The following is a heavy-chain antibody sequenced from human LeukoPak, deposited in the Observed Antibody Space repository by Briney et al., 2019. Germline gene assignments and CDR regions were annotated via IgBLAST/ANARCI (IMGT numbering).Heavy chain of an antibody. CDR1: GYTFTSYA. CDR2: INAGNGNT. J-gene: IGHJ3*02. Sequence: ASVKVSCKASGYTFTSYAMHWVRQAPGQRLEWMGWINAGNGNTNYAQKLQGRVTMTTDTSTSTAYMELRSLRSDDTAVYYCARDSRAGQAAADAFDIWGQGTMVTVSS. V-gene: IGHV1-3*01. CDR3: ARDSRAGQAAADAFDI. D-gene: IGHD6-25*01.